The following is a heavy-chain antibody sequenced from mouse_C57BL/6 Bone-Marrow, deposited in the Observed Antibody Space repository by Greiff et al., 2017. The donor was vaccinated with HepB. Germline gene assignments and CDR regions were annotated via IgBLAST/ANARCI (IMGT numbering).Heavy chain of an antibody. CDR1: GYTFTSYW. J-gene: IGHJ2*01. CDR3: AIGGLYFDY. CDR2: IDPSDSYT. V-gene: IGHV1-69*01. Sequence: QVQLQQPGAELVMPGASVKLSCKASGYTFTSYWMHWVKQRPGQGLEWIGEIDPSDSYTNYNQKFKGESTLTVDKSSSTAYMQLSSLTSEDSAVYYCAIGGLYFDYWGQGTTLTVSS. D-gene: IGHD3-1*01.